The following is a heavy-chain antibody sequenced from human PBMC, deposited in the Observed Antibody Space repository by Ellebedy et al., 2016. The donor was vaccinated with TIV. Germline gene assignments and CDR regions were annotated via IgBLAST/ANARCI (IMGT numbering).Heavy chain of an antibody. CDR1: GDSVSSNSAA. CDR2: TYYRSKWYN. D-gene: IGHD3-22*01. V-gene: IGHV6-1*01. J-gene: IGHJ3*02. CDR3: ARVNYYDSNAFDI. Sequence: MPSETLSLTCAISGDSVSSNSAARNWIRQSPSRGLEWLGRTYYRSKWYNDYAVSVKSRITINPATSKNQFSLKLSSVTAADTAVYYCARVNYYDSNAFDIWGQGTMVTVSS.